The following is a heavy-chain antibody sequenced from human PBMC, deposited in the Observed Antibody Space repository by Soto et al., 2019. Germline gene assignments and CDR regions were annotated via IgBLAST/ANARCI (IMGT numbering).Heavy chain of an antibody. CDR1: GFTFSSYG. Sequence: GGSLRLSCAASGFTFSSYGMHWVRQAPGKGLEWVAVISYDGSNKYYADSVKGRFTISRDNSKNTLYLQMNSLRAEDTAVYYCAKDRWDYGDYLLYYIDYSGQGTLVTVST. CDR3: AKDRWDYGDYLLYYIDY. CDR2: ISYDGSNK. D-gene: IGHD4-17*01. J-gene: IGHJ4*02. V-gene: IGHV3-30*18.